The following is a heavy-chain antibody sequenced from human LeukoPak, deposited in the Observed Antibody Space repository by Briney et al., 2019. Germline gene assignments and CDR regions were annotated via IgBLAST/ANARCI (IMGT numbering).Heavy chain of an antibody. V-gene: IGHV3-33*08. D-gene: IGHD3-22*01. Sequence: PGGSLRLSCVASGFTFSDYAMNWVRQAPGKGLEWVAVIWYDGSNKYYADSVKGRFTISRDNSKNTLYLQMNSLRAEDTAVYYCARGSSGYYSYYFDYWGQGTLVTVSS. J-gene: IGHJ4*02. CDR1: GFTFSDYA. CDR2: IWYDGSNK. CDR3: ARGSSGYYSYYFDY.